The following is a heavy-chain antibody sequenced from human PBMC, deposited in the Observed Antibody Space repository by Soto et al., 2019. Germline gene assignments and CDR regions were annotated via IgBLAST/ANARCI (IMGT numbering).Heavy chain of an antibody. CDR3: ARGQWRGYYYYYGMDV. CDR1: GGSFSGYY. J-gene: IGHJ6*02. V-gene: IGHV4-34*01. Sequence: PSETLSLTCAVYGGSFSGYYWSWIRQPPGKGLEWIGEINHSGSTNYNPSLKSRVTISVDTSKNQFSLKLSSVTAAHTAVYYCARGQWRGYYYYYGMDVWGQGTTVTVSS. CDR2: INHSGST. D-gene: IGHD6-19*01.